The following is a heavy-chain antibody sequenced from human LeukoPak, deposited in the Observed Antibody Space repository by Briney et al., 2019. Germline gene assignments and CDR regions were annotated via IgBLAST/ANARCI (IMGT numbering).Heavy chain of an antibody. CDR1: GGSISSYY. J-gene: IGHJ3*02. V-gene: IGHV4-4*07. Sequence: SETLSLTCTVSGGSISSYYWSWIRQPAGKGLEWIGRIYTIGSTNYNPSLKSRVTMSVDTSKNQFSRKRSSLAAAHTDVSYCARGFVLAFDIWGQGTMVTVSS. CDR2: IYTIGST. CDR3: ARGFVLAFDI. D-gene: IGHD2-15*01.